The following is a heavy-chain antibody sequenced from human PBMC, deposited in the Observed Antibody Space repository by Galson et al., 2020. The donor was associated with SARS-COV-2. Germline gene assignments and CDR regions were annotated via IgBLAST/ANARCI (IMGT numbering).Heavy chain of an antibody. CDR2: IKQDGSEK. V-gene: IGHV3-7*01. Sequence: ASVKVSCAASGFTFSNAWMSWVRQAPGKGLEWVANIKQDGSEKYYVDSVKGRFTISRDNAKNSLYLQMNSLRAEDTAVYYCARDWGYCSSTSCAPREYYYCGMDVWGQGTTVTVSS. D-gene: IGHD2-2*01. J-gene: IGHJ6*02. CDR3: ARDWGYCSSTSCAPREYYYCGMDV. CDR1: GFTFSNAW.